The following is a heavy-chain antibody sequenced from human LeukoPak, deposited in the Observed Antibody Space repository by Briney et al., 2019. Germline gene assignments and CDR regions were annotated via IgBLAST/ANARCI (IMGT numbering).Heavy chain of an antibody. CDR3: AREYGDLDY. CDR2: IYPSGGT. V-gene: IGHV4-4*07. CDR1: GGSISGFY. Sequence: SETLSLTCIVSGGSISGFYWSWIRQPAGKGLEWIGRIYPSGGTNYNPSLKSRVTMSTDTSKNQFSLKLRAVTAADTAVYYCAREYGDLDYWGQGTLVTVSS. J-gene: IGHJ4*02. D-gene: IGHD4-17*01.